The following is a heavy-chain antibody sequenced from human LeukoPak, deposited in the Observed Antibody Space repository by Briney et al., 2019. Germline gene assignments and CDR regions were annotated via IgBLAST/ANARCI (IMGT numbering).Heavy chain of an antibody. CDR2: INPNSGGT. D-gene: IGHD3-22*01. CDR3: TKNYYDSGDYYYFDY. V-gene: IGHV1-2*02. J-gene: IGHJ4*02. Sequence: ASVTVSSKASGYTFTGYYMHWVRQAPEQGLECMGWINPNSGGTYYAQKFQGRVTMTRDTSISTAYMELSRLRSDDTALYYCTKNYYDSGDYYYFDYWGQGTLVTVSS. CDR1: GYTFTGYY.